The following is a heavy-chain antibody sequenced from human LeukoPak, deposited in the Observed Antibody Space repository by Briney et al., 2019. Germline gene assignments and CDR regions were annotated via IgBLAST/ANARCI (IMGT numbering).Heavy chain of an antibody. CDR3: TRDPDA. CDR1: GFAVTDYY. Sequence: GGSLRLSCDAFGFAVTDYYMSWVRQAPGTGLEWVSVVYSGGEIHYADSVKGRFTLSRDNSKNTLFLHMNSLRAQDKAVYYCTRDPDAWGQGTLVTVSS. V-gene: IGHV3-66*01. J-gene: IGHJ5*02. CDR2: VYSGGEI.